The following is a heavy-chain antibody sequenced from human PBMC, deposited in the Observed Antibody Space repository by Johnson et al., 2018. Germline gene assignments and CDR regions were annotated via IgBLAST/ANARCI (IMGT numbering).Heavy chain of an antibody. CDR1: GFTFSRSV. Sequence: VQLVQSGGGLVQPGGSLRLSCVASGFTFSRSVMSWVRQAPGKGLEWVSTFDGGSGNTYYADSVKGRFTISRDISKNTLYLQLNSLRGEDSALYYCAYRMAAVGQKYFQDWGQGALVTVSS. CDR2: FDGGSGNT. V-gene: IGHV3-23*04. CDR3: AYRMAAVGQKYFQD. D-gene: IGHD6-13*01. J-gene: IGHJ1*01.